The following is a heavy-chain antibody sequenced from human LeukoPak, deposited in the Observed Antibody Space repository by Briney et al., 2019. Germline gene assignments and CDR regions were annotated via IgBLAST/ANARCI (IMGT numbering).Heavy chain of an antibody. D-gene: IGHD5-24*01. J-gene: IGHJ1*01. CDR1: GHSIKTYH. V-gene: IGHV4-59*01. CDR3: ARGGWLRRAFFQD. CDR2: ISHSEST. Sequence: PSETLSLTCNVSGHSIKTYHWSWIRQPPGKGLEWLGYISHSESTNYHPPLKSRVTLSMDTSKNQSSLSLTSVTAADKAVYYCARGGWLRRAFFQDWGQGTLVTVSS.